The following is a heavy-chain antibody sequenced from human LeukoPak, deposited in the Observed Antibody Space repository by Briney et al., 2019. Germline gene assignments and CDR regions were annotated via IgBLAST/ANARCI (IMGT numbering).Heavy chain of an antibody. CDR2: ISYDGSIK. D-gene: IGHD1-1*01. CDR3: AREDNPLWFDP. CDR1: GFTLSTYA. J-gene: IGHJ5*02. V-gene: IGHV3-30-3*01. Sequence: PGGSLRLSCAASGFTLSTYAMHWVRQAPGKGLQWVTYISYDGSIKYYADSVKGRFTISRDNSKNTLYLQMNSLRPDDSALYYCAREDNPLWFDPWGQGTLVTVSS.